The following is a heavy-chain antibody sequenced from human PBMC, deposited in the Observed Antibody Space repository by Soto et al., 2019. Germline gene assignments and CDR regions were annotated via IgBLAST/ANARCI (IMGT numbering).Heavy chain of an antibody. Sequence: GSLRLSCAASGFSFSTYWMHWVRQAPGKGLVWVSRIDSDGSSTTYADSVKGRFTISRDNAKDTLYLQLNSLRAEDTAVYYCARDYYYYGMGVWGQGTTVTVSS. CDR2: IDSDGSST. CDR1: GFSFSTYW. J-gene: IGHJ6*02. CDR3: ARDYYYYGMGV. V-gene: IGHV3-74*01.